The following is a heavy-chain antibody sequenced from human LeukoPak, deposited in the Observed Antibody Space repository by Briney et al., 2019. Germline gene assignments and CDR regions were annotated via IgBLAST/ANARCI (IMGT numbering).Heavy chain of an antibody. CDR3: ARRVRRRIVVVPAATAFDY. J-gene: IGHJ4*02. V-gene: IGHV4-34*01. D-gene: IGHD2-2*01. CDR2: INHSGST. Sequence: PSETLSLTCAVYGGSSSGYYWSWIRQPPGKGLEWIGEINHSGSTNYNPSLKSRVTISVDTSKNQFSLKLSSVTAADTAVYYCARRVRRRIVVVPAATAFDYWGQGTLVTVSS. CDR1: GGSSSGYY.